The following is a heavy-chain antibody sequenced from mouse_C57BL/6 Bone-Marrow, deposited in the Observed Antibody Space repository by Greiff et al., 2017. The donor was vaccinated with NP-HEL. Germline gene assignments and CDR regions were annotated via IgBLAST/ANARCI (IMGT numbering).Heavy chain of an antibody. CDR1: GYSFTGYY. Sequence: EVQLQESGPELVKPGASVKISCKASGYSFTGYYMNWVKQSPEKSLEWIGEINPSTGGTTYNQKFKAKATLTVDKSSSTAYMQLKSLTSEDSAVYYCARYGNSYFDYWGQGTTLTVSS. CDR2: INPSTGGT. CDR3: ARYGNSYFDY. J-gene: IGHJ2*01. D-gene: IGHD2-1*01. V-gene: IGHV1-42*01.